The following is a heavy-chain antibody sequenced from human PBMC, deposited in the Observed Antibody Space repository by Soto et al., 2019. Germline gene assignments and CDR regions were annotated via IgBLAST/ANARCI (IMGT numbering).Heavy chain of an antibody. CDR3: ARDAPTLGYCSSTSCYVSY. V-gene: IGHV1-18*01. D-gene: IGHD2-2*01. CDR1: GYTFTSYG. J-gene: IGHJ4*02. CDR2: ISAYNGNT. Sequence: ASVKVSCKASGYTFTSYGISWVRQAPGQGLEWMGWISAYNGNTNYAQKLQGRVTMTTDTSTSTAYMELRSLRSDDTAVYYCARDAPTLGYCSSTSCYVSYWGQGTLVTVSS.